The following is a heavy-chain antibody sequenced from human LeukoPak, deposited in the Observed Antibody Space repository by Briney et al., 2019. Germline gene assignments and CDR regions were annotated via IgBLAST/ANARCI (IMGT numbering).Heavy chain of an antibody. Sequence: SVKVSCKASGGTFSSYAISWVRQAPGQGLEWMGGIIPTFGTANYAQKFQGRVTITADESTSTAYMELSSLRSEDTAVYYCASGTPYCSGGSCYSYYFDYWGQGTLVTVSS. J-gene: IGHJ4*02. CDR3: ASGTPYCSGGSCYSYYFDY. CDR2: IIPTFGTA. CDR1: GGTFSSYA. V-gene: IGHV1-69*13. D-gene: IGHD2-15*01.